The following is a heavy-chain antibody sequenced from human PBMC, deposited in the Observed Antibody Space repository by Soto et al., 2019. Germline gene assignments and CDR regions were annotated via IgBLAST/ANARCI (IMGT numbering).Heavy chain of an antibody. CDR1: GFTVSSNY. CDR2: ISSNGGST. CDR3: ARGFGWLDY. Sequence: EVQLVESGGGLVQPGGSLRLSCAASGFTVSSNYMTWVRQAPGKGLEYVSAISSNGGSTYYANSVKGRFTISRDNSKNTLYLQMGSLRAEDMAVYYCARGFGWLDYLGPGTLVSVSS. V-gene: IGHV3-64*01. D-gene: IGHD6-19*01. J-gene: IGHJ4*02.